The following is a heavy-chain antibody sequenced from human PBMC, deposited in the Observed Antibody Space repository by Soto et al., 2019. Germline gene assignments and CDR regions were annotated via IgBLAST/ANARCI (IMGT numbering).Heavy chain of an antibody. CDR3: AIPPGSRIAAVDSVDY. D-gene: IGHD6-13*01. CDR2: IDLSDSYT. CDR1: GYTFTSYW. Sequence: GESLKISCKGSGYTFTSYWISWVRQMPGKGLEWMGRIDLSDSYTNYSPSFQGHVTISADQSISTAYLQWSSLKASDTAMYYCAIPPGSRIAAVDSVDYWGQGTQVTVSS. J-gene: IGHJ4*02. V-gene: IGHV5-10-1*01.